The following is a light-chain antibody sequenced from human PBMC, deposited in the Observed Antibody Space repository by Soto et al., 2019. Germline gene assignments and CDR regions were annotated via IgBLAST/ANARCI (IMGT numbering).Light chain of an antibody. Sequence: QSVLTQPPSASGSPGQSVAISCTGTNSDVGGYNYVSWYQQHPGKAPKLMIYDVNKRPSGVPDRFCGSKSGNTASLTVSGLQAEDEADYYCSSYAGSTTFDVFGTGTKLTVL. CDR3: SSYAGSTTFDV. J-gene: IGLJ1*01. V-gene: IGLV2-8*01. CDR2: DVN. CDR1: NSDVGGYNY.